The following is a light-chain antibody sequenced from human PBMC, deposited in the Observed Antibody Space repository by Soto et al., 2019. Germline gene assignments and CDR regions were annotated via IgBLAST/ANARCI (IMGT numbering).Light chain of an antibody. CDR1: QSVSSSY. V-gene: IGKV3-20*01. Sequence: ERVLTPFPGTLFLSPGERATLSCRASQSVSSSYLAWYQQTPGQAPRLLIYGASSRATGIPDRFSGSGSGTDFTLTISRLEPEDFAMYYCQQYGSSPLTFGQGTKV. CDR2: GAS. J-gene: IGKJ1*01. CDR3: QQYGSSPLT.